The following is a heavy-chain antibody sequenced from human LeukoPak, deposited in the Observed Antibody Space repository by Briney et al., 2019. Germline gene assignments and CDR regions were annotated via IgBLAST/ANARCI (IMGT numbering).Heavy chain of an antibody. Sequence: SETLSLTCTVSGDSISRYYWSWIRQPPGKGPEWIGYIYYSGSTNYNPSLKSRVTISIDTSKNQFSLRLTSVTAADTAVYYCARGNSYYDSSGAFDYWGQGTLVTVSS. D-gene: IGHD3-22*01. J-gene: IGHJ4*02. CDR1: GDSISRYY. CDR2: IYYSGST. CDR3: ARGNSYYDSSGAFDY. V-gene: IGHV4-59*01.